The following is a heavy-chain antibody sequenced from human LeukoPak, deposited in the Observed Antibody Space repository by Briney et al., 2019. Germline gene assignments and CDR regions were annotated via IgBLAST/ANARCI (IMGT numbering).Heavy chain of an antibody. D-gene: IGHD2-2*02. J-gene: IGHJ3*02. Sequence: PGGSLRLSCAASGFTFSTYWMYWVRRAPGKGLVWVSRINSEGSRTSYADSVKGRVTISRDNAKNTLYLQMNSLRAEDTAVYYCARGRYCSSTSCYKAFDIWGQGTKVTVSS. CDR3: ARGRYCSSTSCYKAFDI. CDR2: INSEGSRT. V-gene: IGHV3-74*01. CDR1: GFTFSTYW.